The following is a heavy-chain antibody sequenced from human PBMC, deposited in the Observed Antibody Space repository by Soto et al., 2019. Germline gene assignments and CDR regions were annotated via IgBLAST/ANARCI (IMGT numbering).Heavy chain of an antibody. Sequence: EVQLLESGGGLVQPGGSLRLSCAASGFTFSSYAMSWVRQAPGKGLEWVSAISGSGGSTYYADSVKGRFTISRDNSKNTLYLQMNSLRAEDTAVYYCAKDRREHSSGWYLHYYYGMDVWGQGTTVTVSS. J-gene: IGHJ6*02. D-gene: IGHD6-19*01. CDR3: AKDRREHSSGWYLHYYYGMDV. CDR2: ISGSGGST. V-gene: IGHV3-23*01. CDR1: GFTFSSYA.